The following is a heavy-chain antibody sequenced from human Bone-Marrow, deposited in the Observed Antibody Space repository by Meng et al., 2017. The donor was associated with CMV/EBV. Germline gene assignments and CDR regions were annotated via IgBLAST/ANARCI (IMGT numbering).Heavy chain of an antibody. J-gene: IGHJ4*02. D-gene: IGHD3-22*01. V-gene: IGHV1-2*02. Sequence: ASVKVSCKASGYSFTGYYIYWVRQAPRHGLEWMGWINPNSGVTDYAQKFQGRVTMTRDTSISTTYMELSRLRSDDTAVYYCARDLGGIGYESFYFDYWGQGTRVTVSS. CDR2: INPNSGVT. CDR3: ARDLGGIGYESFYFDY. CDR1: GYSFTGYY.